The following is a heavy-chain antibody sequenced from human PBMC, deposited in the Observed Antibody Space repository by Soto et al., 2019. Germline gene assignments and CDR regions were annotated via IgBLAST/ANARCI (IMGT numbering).Heavy chain of an antibody. Sequence: GGSLRLSCAASGFTFSTYAMSWVRQAPGEGLEWVSAISFSGASTYYADSVKGRFTISRDNSKNTLYLQMNSLRAEDTAVYYCAKDNYFSFNFFDYWGHGTLVTVSS. CDR1: GFTFSTYA. CDR2: ISFSGAST. CDR3: AKDNYFSFNFFDY. D-gene: IGHD4-4*01. J-gene: IGHJ4*01. V-gene: IGHV3-23*01.